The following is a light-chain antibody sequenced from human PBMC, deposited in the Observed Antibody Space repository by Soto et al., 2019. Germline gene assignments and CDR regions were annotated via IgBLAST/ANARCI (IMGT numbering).Light chain of an antibody. CDR1: QSVGSD. J-gene: IGKJ5*01. Sequence: SPTTLSVSPWDRATLSCRASQSVGSDLAWYQQKPGQSPRLLIYGASTRATGIPARFSGSGSGTEFTLTINSLQAEECAVYYCQQYYNWPRTVGQGTRLEIK. CDR3: QQYYNWPRT. V-gene: IGKV3-15*01. CDR2: GAS.